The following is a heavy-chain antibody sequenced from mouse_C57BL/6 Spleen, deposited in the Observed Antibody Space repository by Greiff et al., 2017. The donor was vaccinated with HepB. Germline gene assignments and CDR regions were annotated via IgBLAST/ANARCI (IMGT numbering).Heavy chain of an antibody. V-gene: IGHV3-6*01. J-gene: IGHJ3*01. Sequence: EVKLMESGPGLVKPSQSLSLTCSVTGYSITSGYYWNWIRQFPGNKLEWMGYISYDGSNNYNPSLKNRISITRDTSKNQFFLKLNSVTTEDTATYYCAITTVVAFAYWGQGTLVTVSA. CDR2: ISYDGSN. CDR1: GYSITSGYY. CDR3: AITTVVAFAY. D-gene: IGHD1-1*01.